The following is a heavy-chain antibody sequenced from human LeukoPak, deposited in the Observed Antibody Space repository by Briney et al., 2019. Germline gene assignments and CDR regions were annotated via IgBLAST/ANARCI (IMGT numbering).Heavy chain of an antibody. J-gene: IGHJ4*02. D-gene: IGHD6-19*01. V-gene: IGHV3-49*04. CDR2: IRSKAYGGTT. CDR3: SRAYSTGWLGINDY. Sequence: GESLKISCTASGFTSGDYAMSWVRQAPGKGLEWVAFIRSKAYGGTTEYAASVKGRFTISRDDSKTIAYLQMNSLKTEDTAVYFCSRAYSTGWLGINDYWGQGALVTVSS. CDR1: GFTSGDYA.